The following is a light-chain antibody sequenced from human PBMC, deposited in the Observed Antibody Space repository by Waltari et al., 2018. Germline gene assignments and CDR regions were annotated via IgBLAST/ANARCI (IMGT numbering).Light chain of an antibody. V-gene: IGLV3-19*01. CDR2: VKN. CDR1: SLRTSY. J-gene: IGLJ2*01. Sequence: SSELTQDPAVSVALGQTVRITCQGASLRTSYATWYQQKSGQAPILVLFVKNNRPSGIPDRCSGYNSETTTALTITGAQAEDEADYCCSSRDSSASHVLFAGGTKLTVL. CDR3: SSRDSSASHVL.